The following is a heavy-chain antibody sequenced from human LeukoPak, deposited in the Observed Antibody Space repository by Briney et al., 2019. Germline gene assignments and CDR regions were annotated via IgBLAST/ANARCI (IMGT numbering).Heavy chain of an antibody. V-gene: IGHV3-21*01. CDR2: ISSSGSYI. D-gene: IGHD2-21*02. CDR1: GFTFSRYS. Sequence: RGSLRLSCGASGFTFSRYSMNWVRQAPGKGLEWVSSISSSGSYIYYADSVKGRFTISRDNAKNSLYLQMNSLRAEDTAVYYCASRNQYCGGDCFWAFDIWGRGTMVTVSS. CDR3: ASRNQYCGGDCFWAFDI. J-gene: IGHJ3*02.